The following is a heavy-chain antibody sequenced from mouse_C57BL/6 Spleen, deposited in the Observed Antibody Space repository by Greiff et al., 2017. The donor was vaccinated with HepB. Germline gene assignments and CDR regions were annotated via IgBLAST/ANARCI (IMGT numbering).Heavy chain of an antibody. Sequence: QVQLQQPGTELVKPGASVKLSCKASGYTFTSYWMHWVKQRPGQGLEWIGNINPSNGGTNYNEKFKSKATLTADKSSSTAYMQLSSLTYEDSAVYYCARYGVITTLGDYWGQGTTLTVSS. J-gene: IGHJ2*01. V-gene: IGHV1-53*01. CDR2: INPSNGGT. D-gene: IGHD1-2*01. CDR1: GYTFTSYW. CDR3: ARYGVITTLGDY.